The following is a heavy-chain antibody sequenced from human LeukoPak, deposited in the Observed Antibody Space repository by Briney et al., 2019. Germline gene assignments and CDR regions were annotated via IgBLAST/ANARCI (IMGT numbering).Heavy chain of an antibody. CDR3: ARGDIVVVPAALLVYYYYYCMDV. J-gene: IGHJ6*03. D-gene: IGHD2-2*01. CDR1: GGTFSSYA. Sequence: GASVKVSCKASGGTFSSYAISWVRQAPGQGLEWMGGIIPIFGTANYAQKFQGRVTITADESTSTAYMELSSLRSEDTAVYYCARGDIVVVPAALLVYYYYYCMDVWGKGTTVTISS. V-gene: IGHV1-69*13. CDR2: IIPIFGTA.